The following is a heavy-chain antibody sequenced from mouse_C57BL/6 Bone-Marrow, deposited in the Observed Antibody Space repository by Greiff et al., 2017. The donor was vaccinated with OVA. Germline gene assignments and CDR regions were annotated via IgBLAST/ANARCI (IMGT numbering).Heavy chain of an antibody. J-gene: IGHJ3*02. D-gene: IGHD2-1*01. CDR1: GYTFTSYG. V-gene: IGHV1-81*01. CDR2: IYPRSGNT. CDR3: ARKGLYSISA. Sequence: VQLQQSGAELARPGASVELSCKASGYTFTSYGISWVKQSTGQGLEWIGEIYPRSGNTYYNEKFKGKATLTADKSSSTAYMELRSLTSEDSAVYFCARKGLYSISAWGQGTLVTVSA.